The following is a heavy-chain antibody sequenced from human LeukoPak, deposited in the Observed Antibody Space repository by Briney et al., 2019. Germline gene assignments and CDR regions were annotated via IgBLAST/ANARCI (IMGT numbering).Heavy chain of an antibody. V-gene: IGHV3-21*01. CDR1: GFTFSSYS. CDR3: ASQPSGNDGDY. CDR2: ISSSSSYI. Sequence: GGSLRLSCAAFGFTFSSYSMNWVRQAPGKGLEWVSSISSSSSYIYYADSVKGRFTISRDNAKNSLYLQMNSLRAEDTAVYYCASQPSGNDGDYWGQGTLVAVSS. J-gene: IGHJ4*02. D-gene: IGHD1-1*01.